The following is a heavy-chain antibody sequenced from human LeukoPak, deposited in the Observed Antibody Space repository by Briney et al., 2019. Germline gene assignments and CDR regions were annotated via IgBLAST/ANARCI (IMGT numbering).Heavy chain of an antibody. CDR2: ISAYNGNT. J-gene: IGHJ4*02. Sequence: ASVEVSCKASGYTFTSYGISWVRQAPGQGLEWMGWISAYNGNTNYAQKLQGRVTMTTDTSTSTAYMELRSLRSDDTAVYYCARDGYSGYDYIYFDYWGQGTLVTVSS. CDR3: ARDGYSGYDYIYFDY. D-gene: IGHD5-12*01. CDR1: GYTFTSYG. V-gene: IGHV1-18*01.